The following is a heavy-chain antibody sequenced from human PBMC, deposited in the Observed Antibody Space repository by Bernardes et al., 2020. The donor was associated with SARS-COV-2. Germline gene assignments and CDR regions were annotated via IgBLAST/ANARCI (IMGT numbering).Heavy chain of an antibody. CDR3: ARVTGESWFDP. J-gene: IGHJ5*02. CDR2: ISNDGSTT. V-gene: IGHV3-74*01. Sequence: GGSLRLSCAASGFTFSSYWMHWVRQAPGKGLVWVSLISNDGSTTSYADSVKGRFTISRDNAKNTLYLQMSSLRAEDTAVYYCARVTGESWFDPWGQGTLVTVSS. CDR1: GFTFSSYW. D-gene: IGHD2-21*01.